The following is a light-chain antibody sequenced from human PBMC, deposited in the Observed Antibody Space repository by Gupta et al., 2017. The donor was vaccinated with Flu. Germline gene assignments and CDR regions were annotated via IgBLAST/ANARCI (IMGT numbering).Light chain of an antibody. CDR1: QSLLHSIGYHY. V-gene: IGKV2-28*01. J-gene: IGKJ4*01. CDR2: MVS. CDR3: KQDLQTPFT. Sequence: DIVMTQSPLSLAVTPGEPASISCRSSQSLLHSIGYHYLDWYLQKPGQSPQLLIYMVSTRAYGVPDRFRGSGSGTDFTLKITRVEAEDVGIYYCKQDLQTPFTFGRGTKVDIK.